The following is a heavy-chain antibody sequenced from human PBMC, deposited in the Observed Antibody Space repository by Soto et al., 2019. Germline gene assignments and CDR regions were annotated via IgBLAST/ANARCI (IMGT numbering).Heavy chain of an antibody. D-gene: IGHD3-10*01. Sequence: SETLYLTCAFYGGSFSAYSWTWIRQPPGKGLEWIGEINHSGSTNYNPSLKSRVTLSVDTSKNQFSLNLSSVTAADTAVYYCARLYGSGSSLDYWGQGTLVTVSS. CDR3: ARLYGSGSSLDY. CDR1: GGSFSAYS. V-gene: IGHV4-34*01. J-gene: IGHJ4*02. CDR2: INHSGST.